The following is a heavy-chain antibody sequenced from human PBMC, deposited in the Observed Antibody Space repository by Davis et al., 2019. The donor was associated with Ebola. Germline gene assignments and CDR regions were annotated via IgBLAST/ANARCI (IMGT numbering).Heavy chain of an antibody. V-gene: IGHV5-51*01. CDR1: GNTFNSHW. Sequence: GESLKISCKASGNTFNSHWIGWVRQLPGKGLEWMGVIFTGDSDTRYSPSFQGQVTISVDKSISTTYLQWSSLKASDSATYYCAKGEDNYSWTSGWYFDPWGQGTLVTVSS. CDR3: AKGEDNYSWTSGWYFDP. J-gene: IGHJ5*02. D-gene: IGHD6-19*01. CDR2: IFTGDSDT.